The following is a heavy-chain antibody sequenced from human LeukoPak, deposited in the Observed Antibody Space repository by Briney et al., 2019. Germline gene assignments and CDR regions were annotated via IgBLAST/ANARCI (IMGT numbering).Heavy chain of an antibody. CDR3: ARTVVVPAAIVGAFDYYYGMDV. D-gene: IGHD2-2*01. CDR1: GFTFSSYW. V-gene: IGHV3-7*01. Sequence: HPGGSLRLSCAASGFTFSSYWMSWVRQAPGKGLXXXANIKQDGSEKYYVDSVKGRFTISRDNAKNSLYLQMNSLRAEDTAVYYCARTVVVPAAIVGAFDYYYGMDVWGQGTTVTVSS. J-gene: IGHJ6*02. CDR2: IKQDGSEK.